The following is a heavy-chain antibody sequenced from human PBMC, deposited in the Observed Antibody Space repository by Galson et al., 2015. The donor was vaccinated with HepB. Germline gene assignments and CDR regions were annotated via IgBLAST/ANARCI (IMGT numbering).Heavy chain of an antibody. CDR3: ARSEVNGGFVYYYGMDV. D-gene: IGHD4-23*01. CDR2: IYPGDSDT. CDR1: GYSFTSYW. Sequence: QSGAEVKKPGESLKISCTGSGYSFTSYWIGWVRQMPGKGLEWMGIIYPGDSDTRYSPSFQGQVTISADKSISTAYLQWSSLKASDTAMYYCARSEVNGGFVYYYGMDVWGQGTTVTVSS. V-gene: IGHV5-51*01. J-gene: IGHJ6*02.